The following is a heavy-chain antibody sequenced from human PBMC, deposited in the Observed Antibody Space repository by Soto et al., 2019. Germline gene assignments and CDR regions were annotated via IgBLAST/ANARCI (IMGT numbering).Heavy chain of an antibody. CDR3: AKEYTSTSKGSFDY. Sequence: GGSLRLSCAASGFSFSNYAMNWVRQAPGKGLEWVSGITGSGATTFYADSVKGRFTISRDNSKNTVYLQMNTVRADDTAVYYCAKEYTSTSKGSFDYWGQGALVTVSS. D-gene: IGHD1-26*01. V-gene: IGHV3-23*01. CDR1: GFSFSNYA. J-gene: IGHJ4*01. CDR2: ITGSGATT.